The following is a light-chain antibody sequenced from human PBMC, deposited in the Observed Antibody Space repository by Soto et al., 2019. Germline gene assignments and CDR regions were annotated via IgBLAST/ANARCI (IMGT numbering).Light chain of an antibody. CDR3: SSYTSSSTHV. CDR1: SSDVGGYDY. CDR2: DVN. V-gene: IGLV2-14*03. J-gene: IGLJ1*01. Sequence: QSVLTQPASVSGSPGQSIAISCTGTSSDVGGYDYVSWYQQLPGKAPKLMIYDVNNRPPGASNRFSGSKSGNTASLTISGLQAEDKADYYCSSYTSSSTHVFGTGTKVTVL.